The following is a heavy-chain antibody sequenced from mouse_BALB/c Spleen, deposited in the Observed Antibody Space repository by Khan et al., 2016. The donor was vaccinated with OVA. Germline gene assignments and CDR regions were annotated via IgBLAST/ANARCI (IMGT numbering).Heavy chain of an antibody. CDR2: INSDGDYT. CDR1: GFTFSTFA. Sequence: EVELVESGGGLVKPGGSLKLSCAASGFTFSTFAMSWVRQTPEMRLEWVTTINSDGDYTYYPDSVTGRFTVSRDNARNTLYLQMSSLRSEDTAMYYCASSPYGNFAYWGQGTLVTVSA. D-gene: IGHD2-1*01. CDR3: ASSPYGNFAY. J-gene: IGHJ3*01. V-gene: IGHV5-9-3*01.